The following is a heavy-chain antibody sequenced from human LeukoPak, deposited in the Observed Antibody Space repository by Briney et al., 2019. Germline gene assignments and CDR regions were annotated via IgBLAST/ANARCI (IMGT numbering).Heavy chain of an antibody. CDR1: GFTFISYA. CDR3: ARVTSRMSGSYYNFGALDI. Sequence: GGSLRLSCAASGFTFISYAMHWVRQAPGKGLEWVAVISYDGSNKYYADSVKGRFTISRDNSKNTLYLQMNSLRAEDTAVYYCARVTSRMSGSYYNFGALDIWGQGTMVTVSS. V-gene: IGHV3-30*04. J-gene: IGHJ3*02. CDR2: ISYDGSNK. D-gene: IGHD3-10*01.